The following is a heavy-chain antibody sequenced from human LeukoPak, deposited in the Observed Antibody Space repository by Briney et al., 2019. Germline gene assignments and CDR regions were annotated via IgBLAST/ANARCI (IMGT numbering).Heavy chain of an antibody. J-gene: IGHJ1*01. D-gene: IGHD2-2*01. Sequence: SVKVSCKASGGTFSSYAISWVRQAPGQGLEWMGGIIPIFGTANYAQKFQGGVTITADESTSTAYMELSSLRSEDTAVYYCARDHCSSRSSTSCHNPTYWGQGTLVTVSS. CDR3: ARDHCSSRSSTSCHNPTY. CDR2: IIPIFGTA. CDR1: GGTFSSYA. V-gene: IGHV1-69*13.